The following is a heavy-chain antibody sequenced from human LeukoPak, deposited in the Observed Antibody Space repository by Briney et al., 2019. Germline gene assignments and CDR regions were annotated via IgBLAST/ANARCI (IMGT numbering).Heavy chain of an antibody. CDR2: ISSSSSTI. Sequence: GGSLRLSCAASGFTFSDHYMDWVRQAPGKGLEWVSYISSSSSTIYYADSVKGRFTISRDNAKNSLYLQMNSLRAEDTAVYYCARGSTYYDSSGQVPFDYWGQGTLVTVSS. CDR1: GFTFSDHY. J-gene: IGHJ4*02. V-gene: IGHV3-48*01. D-gene: IGHD3-22*01. CDR3: ARGSTYYDSSGQVPFDY.